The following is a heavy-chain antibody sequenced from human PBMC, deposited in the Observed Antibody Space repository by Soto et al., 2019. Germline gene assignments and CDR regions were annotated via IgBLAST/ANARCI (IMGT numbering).Heavy chain of an antibody. CDR1: GFNFSSYA. V-gene: IGHV3-30-3*01. J-gene: IGHJ3*02. D-gene: IGHD1-26*01. CDR3: AREGWSGSTPHAVDI. Sequence: GGYLRLYCAASGFNFSSYAMHWVRQAPGKGLEWVAVISYDGSNKYYADSVKGRFTISRDNSNNSLYLQMNSLRAEDTAVYYCAREGWSGSTPHAVDIWGQGKMGTVPS. CDR2: ISYDGSNK.